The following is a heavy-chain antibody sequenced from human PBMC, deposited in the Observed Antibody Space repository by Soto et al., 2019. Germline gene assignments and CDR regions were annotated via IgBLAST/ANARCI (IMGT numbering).Heavy chain of an antibody. CDR1: GFTFSSYG. J-gene: IGHJ4*02. Sequence: GGSLRLSCAASGFTFSSYGMHWVRQAPGKGLEWVAVISYDGSNKYYADSVKGRFTISRDNSKNTLYLQMNSLRAEDTAVYYCAKDASSSGYPDYWGQGTLVTVSS. CDR2: ISYDGSNK. V-gene: IGHV3-30*18. D-gene: IGHD1-1*01. CDR3: AKDASSSGYPDY.